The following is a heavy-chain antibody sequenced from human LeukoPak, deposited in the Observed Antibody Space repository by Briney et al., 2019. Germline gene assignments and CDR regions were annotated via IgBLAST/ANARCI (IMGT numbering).Heavy chain of an antibody. Sequence: GGSLRLSCAASGFTFNNYAMTWVRQAPGKGLEWVSGISWSSGIIGYADSVKGRFTISRDNAKNSLYLQMESLRAEDTAVYYCAKDTGSPADAITMEDNAFDIWGQGTMVTVPS. CDR3: AKDTGSPADAITMEDNAFDI. D-gene: IGHD3-3*01. CDR1: GFTFNNYA. V-gene: IGHV3-9*01. CDR2: ISWSSGII. J-gene: IGHJ3*02.